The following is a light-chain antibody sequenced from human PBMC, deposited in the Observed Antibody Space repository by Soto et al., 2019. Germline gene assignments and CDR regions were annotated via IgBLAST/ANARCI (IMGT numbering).Light chain of an antibody. V-gene: IGLV2-8*01. CDR2: DVI. J-gene: IGLJ1*01. Sequence: QSALTQPPSASGSPGQTVAISCTGTSSDVGTYNYVSWYQQHPGKAPKLMIYDVIQRPSGVPARFSGSKSGNTASLTVSGLQPEDEADYYCCSYTTCSTYVFGTGTQLTVL. CDR1: SSDVGTYNY. CDR3: CSYTTCSTYV.